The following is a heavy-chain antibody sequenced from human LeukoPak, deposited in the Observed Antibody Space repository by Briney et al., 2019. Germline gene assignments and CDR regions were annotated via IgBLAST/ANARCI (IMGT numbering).Heavy chain of an antibody. V-gene: IGHV3-23*01. Sequence: SGGSLRLSCAASGFTFSNYVMSWVRQAPGKGLEWVSVISGSDGTTYYADSVKGRFTISRDNSKNTLYLQMNSLRAEDTAVYYCARDGQYCSSPSCYFDYWGQGTLVTVSS. CDR2: ISGSDGTT. CDR3: ARDGQYCSSPSCYFDY. J-gene: IGHJ4*02. D-gene: IGHD2-2*01. CDR1: GFTFSNYV.